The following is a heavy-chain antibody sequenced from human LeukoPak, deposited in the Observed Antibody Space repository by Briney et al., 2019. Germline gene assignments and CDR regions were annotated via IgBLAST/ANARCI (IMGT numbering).Heavy chain of an antibody. V-gene: IGHV1-3*01. CDR2: INAGNDNT. J-gene: IGHJ5*02. CDR1: EYGFTSYG. D-gene: IGHD2-15*01. CDR3: ARDLGYCTGGTCYPNWFDP. Sequence: ASEKLSCNCPEYGFTSYGMHWERQVLGQRLEWMGWINAGNDNTKYSQKFQGRVTITRDTSASTAYMELSSLRSEDTAVYYCARDLGYCTGGTCYPNWFDPWGQGTLVTVSS.